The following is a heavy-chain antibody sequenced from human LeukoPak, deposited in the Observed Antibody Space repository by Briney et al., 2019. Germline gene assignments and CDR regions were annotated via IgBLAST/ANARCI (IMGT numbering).Heavy chain of an antibody. Sequence: QTGGSLRLFCAASGFTFSSYSMNWVRQAPGKGLEWVSYISSSSSTIYYADSVKGRFTISRDNAKNSLYLQMNSLRDEDTAVYYCARPHYSSSSWQDYWGQGTLVTVSS. J-gene: IGHJ4*02. CDR1: GFTFSSYS. CDR2: ISSSSSTI. V-gene: IGHV3-48*02. CDR3: ARPHYSSSSWQDY. D-gene: IGHD2-2*01.